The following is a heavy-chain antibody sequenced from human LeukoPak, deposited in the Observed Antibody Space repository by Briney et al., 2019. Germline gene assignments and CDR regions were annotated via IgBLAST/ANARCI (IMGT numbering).Heavy chain of an antibody. Sequence: SVKVSCKTSGIIFVSSAMQWVRQARGQRLEWIGWSVVGSGNKHYAQRFQERVTITRDMSTSTVYMELSSLRSEDTADYYCAALSYIYDSSGFVNYYYMDVWGNGTTVTVSS. J-gene: IGHJ6*03. D-gene: IGHD3-22*01. CDR2: SVVGSGNK. CDR3: AALSYIYDSSGFVNYYYMDV. CDR1: GIIFVSSA. V-gene: IGHV1-58*02.